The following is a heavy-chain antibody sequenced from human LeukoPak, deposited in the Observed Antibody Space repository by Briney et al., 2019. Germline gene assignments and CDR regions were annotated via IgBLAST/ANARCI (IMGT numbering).Heavy chain of an antibody. D-gene: IGHD3-22*01. Sequence: GGSLRLSCAASAFTFSSYAMSWVRQAPGKGLEWVSAISGSGGSTYYADSVKGRFTISRDNPKNTLYLQMNSLRAEDTAVYYCAKKPIVVVQLDYWGQGTLVTVSS. CDR1: AFTFSSYA. CDR3: AKKPIVVVQLDY. J-gene: IGHJ4*02. CDR2: ISGSGGST. V-gene: IGHV3-23*01.